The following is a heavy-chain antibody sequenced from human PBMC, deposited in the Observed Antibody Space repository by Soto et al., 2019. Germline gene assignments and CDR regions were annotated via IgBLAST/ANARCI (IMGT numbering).Heavy chain of an antibody. D-gene: IGHD1-1*01. Sequence: PSETLSLTCTVSGGSISRSDDYWAWVRQPPGKGLEWIGNIYHSGSTYYNPSLKSRVTISVDTSKNQFSLKLSSVTAADTAVYYCARDHSRLENYFDYWGQGTLVTVSS. CDR2: IYHSGST. J-gene: IGHJ4*02. CDR3: ARDHSRLENYFDY. CDR1: GGSISRSDDY. V-gene: IGHV4-39*07.